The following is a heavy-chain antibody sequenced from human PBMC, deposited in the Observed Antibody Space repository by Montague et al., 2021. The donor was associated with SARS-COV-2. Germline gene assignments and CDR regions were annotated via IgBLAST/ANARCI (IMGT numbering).Heavy chain of an antibody. CDR3: ARGREYSSSAGFDY. CDR2: IYDSGGT. V-gene: IGHV4-39*02. D-gene: IGHD6-6*01. CDR1: GGSISSSNYY. J-gene: IGHJ4*02. Sequence: SETLSLTCTVSGGSISSSNYYWDWIRQPPGKGLEWIGSIYDSGGTYYNPSLKSRVTISVDTSKNHFSLKLSSVTAADTAVYYCARGREYSSSAGFDYWGQGTLVTVSS.